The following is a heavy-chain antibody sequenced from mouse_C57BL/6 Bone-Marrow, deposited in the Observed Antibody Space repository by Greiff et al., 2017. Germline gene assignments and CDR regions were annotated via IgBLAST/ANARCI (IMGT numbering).Heavy chain of an antibody. J-gene: IGHJ1*03. V-gene: IGHV1-54*01. CDR1: GYAFTNYL. CDR3: ARSEGYGSSYWYFDV. D-gene: IGHD1-1*01. Sequence: QVQLKQSGAELVRPGTSVKVSCKASGYAFTNYLIEWVKQRPGQGLEWIGVINPGSGGTNYNEKFKGKATLTADKSSSTAYMQLSSLTSEDSAVYFCARSEGYGSSYWYFDVWGTGTTVTVSS. CDR2: INPGSGGT.